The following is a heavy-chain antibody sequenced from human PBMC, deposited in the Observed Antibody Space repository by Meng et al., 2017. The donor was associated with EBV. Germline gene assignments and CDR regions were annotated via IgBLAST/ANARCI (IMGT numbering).Heavy chain of an antibody. J-gene: IGHJ4*02. CDR3: ASESGRGYTPDY. Sequence: QVQWLQSAAEVKKPGSSVKVSCKTSGGPFRNCAISWVRQAPGQGLEWLGGFLPTLGAPNYAQKFHGRVSITADESTSTHYMDLSSLRSEDTAVYYCASESGRGYTPDYWGQGTLVTVSS. CDR2: FLPTLGAP. V-gene: IGHV1-69*01. D-gene: IGHD3-10*01. CDR1: GGPFRNCA.